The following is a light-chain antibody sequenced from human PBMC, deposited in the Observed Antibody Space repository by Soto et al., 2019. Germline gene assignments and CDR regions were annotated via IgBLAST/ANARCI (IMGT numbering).Light chain of an antibody. J-gene: IGKJ3*01. Sequence: IMMTQSPVTLSVSPGERATLSCRPSQSVNSNLAWYQQKPGQAPMLLTYGASTTTTGIPASFIGNGSGTEFTLTDGRVQPEDFAVYSCQQYNNWPFTFGPGTKVDIK. V-gene: IGKV3-15*01. CDR3: QQYNNWPFT. CDR1: QSVNSN. CDR2: GAS.